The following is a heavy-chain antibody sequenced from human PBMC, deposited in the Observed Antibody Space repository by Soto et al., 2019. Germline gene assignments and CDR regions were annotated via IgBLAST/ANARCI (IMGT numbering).Heavy chain of an antibody. V-gene: IGHV1-3*01. CDR2: INAGNGNT. CDR1: GYTFTSYA. Sequence: ASVKVSCKASGYTFTSYAMHWVRQAPGQRLEWMGWINAGNGNTKYSQKFQGRVTITRDTSASTAYMELSSLRSEDTAVYYCASFLAAAPYYYGMDVWGQGTTVTVSS. D-gene: IGHD6-13*01. J-gene: IGHJ6*02. CDR3: ASFLAAAPYYYGMDV.